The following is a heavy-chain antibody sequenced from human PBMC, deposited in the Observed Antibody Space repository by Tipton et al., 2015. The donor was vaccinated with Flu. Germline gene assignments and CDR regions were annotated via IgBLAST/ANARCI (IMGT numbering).Heavy chain of an antibody. Sequence: SLRLSCAASGFTFSSYEMNWVRQAPGKGLEWVSYISSSGSTIYYADSVKGRFTISRDNAKNSLYLQMNSLRAEDTAVYYCARDGIAARTQYYYYGMDVWGQGTTVTVSS. J-gene: IGHJ6*02. D-gene: IGHD6-6*01. CDR3: ARDGIAARTQYYYYGMDV. CDR1: GFTFSSYE. CDR2: ISSSGSTI. V-gene: IGHV3-48*03.